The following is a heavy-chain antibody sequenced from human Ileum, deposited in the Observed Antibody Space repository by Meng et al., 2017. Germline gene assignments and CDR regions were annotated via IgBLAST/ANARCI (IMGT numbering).Heavy chain of an antibody. CDR3: ARVMGHYDYVWGSYRLDAFDI. Sequence: LRLSCAVSGYSISSGYYWGWIRQPPGKGLEWIGSIYHSGSTYYNPSLKSRVTISVDTSKNQFSLKLSSVTAADTAVYYCARVMGHYDYVWGSYRLDAFDIWGQGTMVTVSS. D-gene: IGHD3-16*02. CDR1: GYSISSGYY. J-gene: IGHJ3*02. CDR2: IYHSGST. V-gene: IGHV4-38-2*01.